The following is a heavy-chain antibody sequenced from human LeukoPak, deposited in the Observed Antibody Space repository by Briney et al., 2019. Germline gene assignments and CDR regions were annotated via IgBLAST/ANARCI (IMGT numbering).Heavy chain of an antibody. CDR3: AKGVGASRSVYFDF. CDR1: GFTFRNSA. J-gene: IGHJ4*02. CDR2: IGGSGGDT. V-gene: IGHV3-23*01. D-gene: IGHD2-2*01. Sequence: GGSLRLSCAASGFTFRNSAMSWVRQAPGKGLEWVSVIGGSGGDTYYADSMKGRFTISRDNSKNTLYLQMNSLGAEDTAVYYCAKGVGASRSVYFDFWGQGTLVTVSS.